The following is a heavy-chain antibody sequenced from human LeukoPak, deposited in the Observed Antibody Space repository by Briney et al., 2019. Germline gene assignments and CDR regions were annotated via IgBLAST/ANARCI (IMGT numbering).Heavy chain of an antibody. CDR2: ISGSGGST. CDR3: AKSPGYSSSNWFDP. J-gene: IGHJ5*02. V-gene: IGHV3-23*01. Sequence: GGSLRPSCAASGFTFSSYAMSWVRQAPGKGLEWVSAISGSGGSTYYADSVKGRFTISRDNSKNTLYLQMNSLRAEDTAVYYCAKSPGYSSSNWFDPWGQGTLVTVSS. D-gene: IGHD6-6*01. CDR1: GFTFSSYA.